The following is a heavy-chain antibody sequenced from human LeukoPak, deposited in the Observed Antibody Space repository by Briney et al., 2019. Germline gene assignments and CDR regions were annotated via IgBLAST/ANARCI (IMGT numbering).Heavy chain of an antibody. V-gene: IGHV4-34*01. Sequence: SETLSLTCAVYGGSFSGYYWSWIRQPPGKGLEWIGEINHSGSTNYNPSLKSRVTISVDTSKNQFSLKLSSVTAADTAVYYCARGDYYDSSGLRWGQGTLVTVSS. J-gene: IGHJ4*02. CDR2: INHSGST. D-gene: IGHD3-22*01. CDR1: GGSFSGYY. CDR3: ARGDYYDSSGLR.